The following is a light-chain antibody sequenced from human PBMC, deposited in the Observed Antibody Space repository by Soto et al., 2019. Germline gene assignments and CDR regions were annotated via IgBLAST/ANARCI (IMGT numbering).Light chain of an antibody. CDR1: QSVSLS. V-gene: IGKV3-11*01. CDR3: QERTGWPPWT. Sequence: EIVLTQSPATLSLSPGGRATISCRASQSVSLSLAWYQQKPGQAPRLLIYDASKRASGFPARFSGSGSGTDFTLTISSLEPEDFAVYYCQERTGWPPWTFGQGTKVEIE. J-gene: IGKJ1*01. CDR2: DAS.